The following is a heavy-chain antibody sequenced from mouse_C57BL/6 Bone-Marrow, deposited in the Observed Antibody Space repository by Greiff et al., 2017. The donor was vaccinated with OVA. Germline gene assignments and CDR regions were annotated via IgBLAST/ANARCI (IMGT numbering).Heavy chain of an antibody. J-gene: IGHJ2*01. CDR3: ALGRYYPY. Sequence: QVQLQQPGAELVRPGTSVKLSCKASGYTFTSYWMHWVKQRPGQGLEWIGVIDPSDSYTNYNQKFKGKATLTVDTSSSTAYMQLSSLTSEDSAVYYCALGRYYPYWGQGTTLTVSS. D-gene: IGHD2-3*01. V-gene: IGHV1-59*01. CDR1: GYTFTSYW. CDR2: IDPSDSYT.